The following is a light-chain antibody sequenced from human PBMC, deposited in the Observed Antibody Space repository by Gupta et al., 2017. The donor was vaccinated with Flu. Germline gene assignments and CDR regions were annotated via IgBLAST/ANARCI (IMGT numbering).Light chain of an antibody. CDR3: QQYNNWPL. Sequence: EIVMTQSPATLSVSPGERATLSCRASQSLSSNLAWYQQKPGQAPRLLIYGASTRATGIPARFSGSGSETKFTLTISSLQSEDFAVYYCQQYNNWPLFGQGTKVEIK. J-gene: IGKJ1*01. V-gene: IGKV3-15*01. CDR1: QSLSSN. CDR2: GAS.